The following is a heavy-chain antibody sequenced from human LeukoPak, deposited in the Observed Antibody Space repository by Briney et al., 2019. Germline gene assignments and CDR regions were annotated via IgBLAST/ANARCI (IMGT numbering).Heavy chain of an antibody. CDR3: ARDVHGDYGSGWFGP. D-gene: IGHD4-17*01. V-gene: IGHV1-69*05. CDR1: GGTFNNSA. Sequence: PSVKVSCKTSGGTFNNSAISWVRQAPGQGLEWLGGIMPLFGTAGYAQKFQGRVTITKDESTRTVYLELTSLTSDDTAVYYCARDVHGDYGSGWFGPWGQGTLVSVSS. J-gene: IGHJ5*02. CDR2: IMPLFGTA.